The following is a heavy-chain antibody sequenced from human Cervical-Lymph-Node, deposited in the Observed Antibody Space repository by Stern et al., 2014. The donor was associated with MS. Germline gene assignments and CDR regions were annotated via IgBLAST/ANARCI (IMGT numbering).Heavy chain of an antibody. CDR2: IDWDDAK. D-gene: IGHD4/OR15-4a*01. V-gene: IGHV2-70*13. Sequence: QVTLKESGPALVKPTQTLTLTCTFSGFSLSTSGMCVSWIRQPPGKALEWLALIDWDDAKYYGTSLKTRLTLSKETSKNQVVLTMTPMDPVDTATYYCARMRSRRAISPEDGAETNYYYYGMDVWGQGTTVTVSS. CDR1: GFSLSTSGMC. J-gene: IGHJ6*02. CDR3: ARMRSRRAISPEDGAETNYYYYGMDV.